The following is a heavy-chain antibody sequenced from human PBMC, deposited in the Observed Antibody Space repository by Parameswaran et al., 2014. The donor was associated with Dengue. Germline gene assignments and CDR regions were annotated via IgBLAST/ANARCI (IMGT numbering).Heavy chain of an antibody. CDR3: ARVALPTMIVVVINGAFDI. D-gene: IGHD3-22*01. CDR2: ISYDGSNK. J-gene: IGHJ3*02. V-gene: IGHV3-30*04. Sequence: WIRQPPGKGLEWVAVISYDGSNKYYADSVKGRFTISRDNSKNTLYLQMNSLRAEDTAVYYCARVALPTMIVVVINGAFDIWGQGTMVTVSS.